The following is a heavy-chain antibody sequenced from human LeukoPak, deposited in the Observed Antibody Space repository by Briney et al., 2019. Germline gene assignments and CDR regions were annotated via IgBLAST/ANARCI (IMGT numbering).Heavy chain of an antibody. CDR2: ISGSGSTI. CDR3: GGGYYYDSSVYYSDH. D-gene: IGHD3-22*01. J-gene: IGHJ4*02. V-gene: IGHV3-48*03. Sequence: PGGSLRLSCAGSGFTFSSYEMNWVRQAPGKGLEWVSYISGSGSTIYYADSVKGRFTISRDNAKNSLYLQMNSLRAEDTAVYYCGGGYYYDSSVYYSDHWGQGTLVTVSS. CDR1: GFTFSSYE.